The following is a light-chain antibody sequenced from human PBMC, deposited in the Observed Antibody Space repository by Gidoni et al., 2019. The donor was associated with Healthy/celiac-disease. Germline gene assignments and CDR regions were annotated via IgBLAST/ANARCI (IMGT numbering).Light chain of an antibody. CDR2: DAS. CDR1: QGLSSA. Sequence: AIQLTQSPSSLSASVGDRVTITCRASQGLSSALASYQQKPGKAPKLLSYDASSFESGVPTRLTGSGSATDFSITISSLQTTEVETYYCPQFNSYPPLTFGQXTRLEIK. V-gene: IGKV1-13*02. J-gene: IGKJ5*01. CDR3: PQFNSYPPLT.